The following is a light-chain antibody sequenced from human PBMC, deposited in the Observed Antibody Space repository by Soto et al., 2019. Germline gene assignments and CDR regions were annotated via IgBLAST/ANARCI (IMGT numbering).Light chain of an antibody. CDR2: AAS. V-gene: IGKV1-6*01. CDR3: LQDHDDSWT. Sequence: ATHMTQSPSSLSASVGDRITITCRASRDIGSDLRWYQQKPGKAPTLLIQAASNLQSGVPSRFMGSRSGTEFTLTVSSLQPEDVATCYCLQDHDDSWTFGQGTKVDIK. CDR1: RDIGSD. J-gene: IGKJ1*01.